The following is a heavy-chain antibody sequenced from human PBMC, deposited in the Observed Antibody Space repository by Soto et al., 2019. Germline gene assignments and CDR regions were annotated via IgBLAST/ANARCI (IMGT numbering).Heavy chain of an antibody. D-gene: IGHD5-18*01. CDR1: GFTFSSYA. CDR3: ARGYGYSYGDDAFDI. Sequence: GVSLRLSFAASGFTFSSYAMHWVRQAPGKGLEWVAVISYDGSNKYYADSVKGRFTISRDNSKNTLYLQMNSLRAEDTAVYYCARGYGYSYGDDAFDIWGQGTMVTGSS. J-gene: IGHJ3*02. CDR2: ISYDGSNK. V-gene: IGHV3-30-3*01.